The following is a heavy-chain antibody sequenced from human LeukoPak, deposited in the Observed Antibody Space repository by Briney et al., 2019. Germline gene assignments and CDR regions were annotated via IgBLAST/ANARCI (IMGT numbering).Heavy chain of an antibody. J-gene: IGHJ4*02. V-gene: IGHV3-21*01. CDR1: GFTFSAYS. CDR3: AARDSYGSGSYPIDY. D-gene: IGHD3-10*01. CDR2: ISTRSSYI. Sequence: GGSLRLSCAASGFTFSAYSMNWVRQAPGKGLEWVSSISTRSSYIYYADSVKGRFTISRDNARNSLSLQMNSLRAEDTAVYYCAARDSYGSGSYPIDYWGQRTLVTVSS.